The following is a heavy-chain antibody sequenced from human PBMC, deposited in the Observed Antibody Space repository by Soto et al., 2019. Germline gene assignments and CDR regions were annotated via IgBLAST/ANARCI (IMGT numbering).Heavy chain of an antibody. Sequence: EIQLVESGGDLVQPGGSLRLSCAASGFTFSSFWMRWVRQAPGKGLEWVASIKQDGREKYYLDSVRGRFTISRDNGKNSLYLQMNSLRVEDTALYYCAIDSVTAASTDWGQGTLVAVSS. CDR2: IKQDGREK. CDR1: GFTFSSFW. CDR3: AIDSVTAASTD. D-gene: IGHD6-13*01. V-gene: IGHV3-7*01. J-gene: IGHJ4*02.